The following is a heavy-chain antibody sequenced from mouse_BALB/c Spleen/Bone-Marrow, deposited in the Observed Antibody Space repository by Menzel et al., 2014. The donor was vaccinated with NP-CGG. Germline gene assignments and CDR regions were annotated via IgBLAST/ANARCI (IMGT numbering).Heavy chain of an antibody. Sequence: EVQLQQSRAELVKPGASVKLSCTASGFNIKDTYMHWVKQRPEQGLEWIGRIDPANGNTKYDPKFQGKATITADTSSNTAFLQLSSLTSEDTAVYFCAAYYRYLAWFAYWGQGTLVTVSA. D-gene: IGHD2-14*01. CDR3: AAYYRYLAWFAY. J-gene: IGHJ3*01. CDR1: GFNIKDTY. V-gene: IGHV14-3*02. CDR2: IDPANGNT.